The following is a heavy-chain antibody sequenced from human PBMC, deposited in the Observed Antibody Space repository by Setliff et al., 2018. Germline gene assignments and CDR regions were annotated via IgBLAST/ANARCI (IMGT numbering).Heavy chain of an antibody. J-gene: IGHJ3*02. Sequence: SETLSLTCAVYGGSFSTYYWIWIRQPPGKGLEWIGEINHSGSTNYNPSLKSRVTISVDTSKNQFSLKLSSVTAADTAVYYCARGPSWVLDAFDIWGQGTMVTVSS. D-gene: IGHD1-26*01. V-gene: IGHV4-34*01. CDR3: ARGPSWVLDAFDI. CDR1: GGSFSTYY. CDR2: INHSGST.